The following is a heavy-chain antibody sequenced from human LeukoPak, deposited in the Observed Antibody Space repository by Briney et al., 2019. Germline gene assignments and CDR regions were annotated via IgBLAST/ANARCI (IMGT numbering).Heavy chain of an antibody. CDR1: GGSISSGNYY. V-gene: IGHV4-30-4*01. D-gene: IGHD4-17*01. J-gene: IGHJ5*02. CDR3: VRGRGTAVTTGNWFDP. Sequence: SQTLSLTCIVSGGSISSGNYYWNWIRQPPGKGLECIGYIHYSGSTYYNPSLKSRVTISVDTSKNQFSLKLSSVAAADTAVYYCVRGRGTAVTTGNWFDPWGQGTLVTVSS. CDR2: IHYSGST.